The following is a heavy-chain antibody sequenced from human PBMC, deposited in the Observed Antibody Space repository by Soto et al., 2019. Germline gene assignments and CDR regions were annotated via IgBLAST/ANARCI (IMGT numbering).Heavy chain of an antibody. CDR3: AKDKVSGCFQDYYYGMDV. J-gene: IGHJ6*02. CDR1: GFTFSSYA. D-gene: IGHD1-20*01. CDR2: ISGSGGST. Sequence: PRGSLRLSWAASGFTFSSYAVSWVLQAPGKGLECVSAISGSGGSTYYADSVKGRFTISRDNSKNTLYLQMNSLRAEDTAVYYCAKDKVSGCFQDYYYGMDVWGQGTTVTVSS. V-gene: IGHV3-23*01.